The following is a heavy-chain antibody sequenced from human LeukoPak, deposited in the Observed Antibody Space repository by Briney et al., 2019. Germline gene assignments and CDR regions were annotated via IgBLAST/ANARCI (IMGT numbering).Heavy chain of an antibody. D-gene: IGHD3-3*01. Sequence: SETLSLTCAVYGGSFSGYYWSWIRQPPGKGLEWIGEINHSGSTNYNPSLKSRVTISVDTSKNQFSLKLSSVTAADTAVYYCARARRITIFGVVSYPAGGMDVWGQGTTVTVSS. V-gene: IGHV4-34*01. CDR2: INHSGST. J-gene: IGHJ6*02. CDR1: GGSFSGYY. CDR3: ARARRITIFGVVSYPAGGMDV.